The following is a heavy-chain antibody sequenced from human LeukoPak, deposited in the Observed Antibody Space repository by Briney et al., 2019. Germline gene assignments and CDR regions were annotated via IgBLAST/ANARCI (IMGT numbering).Heavy chain of an antibody. D-gene: IGHD3-9*01. CDR1: GFAFNSYA. J-gene: IGHJ6*03. Sequence: QPGGSLRLSCVASGFAFNSYAMSWVRQAPGKGLEWVSGIRGSGSSTYYADSVKGRFTVSRDNSKHTLYLQMNSLRAEDTAVYYCAKNNDYDFLTGTDYYYFYMDVWGKGTTVTVSS. CDR3: AKNNDYDFLTGTDYYYFYMDV. V-gene: IGHV3-23*01. CDR2: IRGSGSST.